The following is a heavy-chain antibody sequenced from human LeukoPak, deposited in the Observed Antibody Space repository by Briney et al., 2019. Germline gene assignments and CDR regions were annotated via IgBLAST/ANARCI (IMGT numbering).Heavy chain of an antibody. D-gene: IGHD1-26*01. CDR1: GFTFDDYA. CDR3: AKESGSYSFAWDY. J-gene: IGHJ4*02. CDR2: ISWNSGST. Sequence: GGSLRLSCAASGFTFDDYAMHWVRQAPGKGLEWVSGISWNSGSTYYADSVKGRFTISRDNSKNTLYLQMNSLRAEDTAVYYCAKESGSYSFAWDYWGQGTLVTVSS. V-gene: IGHV3-23*01.